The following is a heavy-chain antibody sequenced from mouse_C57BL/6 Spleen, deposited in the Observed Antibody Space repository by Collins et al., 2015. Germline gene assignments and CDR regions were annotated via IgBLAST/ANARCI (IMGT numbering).Heavy chain of an antibody. CDR1: GYTLTSYW. Sequence: QVQLQQPGAELVKPGASVKLPCKASGYTLTSYWMHWVKQRPGRDLEWIGRIDPNSGGTKYNEKFKSKATLTVDKPSSTAYMQLSSLTSEDSAVYYCARYDYDGYYAMDYWGQGTSVTVSS. J-gene: IGHJ4*01. CDR2: IDPNSGGT. V-gene: IGHV1-72*01. D-gene: IGHD2-4*01. CDR3: ARYDYDGYYAMDY.